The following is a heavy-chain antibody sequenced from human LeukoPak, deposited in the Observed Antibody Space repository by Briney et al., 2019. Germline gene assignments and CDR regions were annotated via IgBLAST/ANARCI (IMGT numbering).Heavy chain of an antibody. CDR1: GGTFSSYA. Sequence: SVKVSCKASGGTFSSYAISWVRQAPGQGLEWMGGIIPIFGTANYAQKFQGRVTITTDESTSTAYMELSSLRSEDTAVYYCAVGALGRDAFDIWGQGTMVTVSS. CDR2: IIPIFGTA. V-gene: IGHV1-69*05. D-gene: IGHD1-26*01. J-gene: IGHJ3*02. CDR3: AVGALGRDAFDI.